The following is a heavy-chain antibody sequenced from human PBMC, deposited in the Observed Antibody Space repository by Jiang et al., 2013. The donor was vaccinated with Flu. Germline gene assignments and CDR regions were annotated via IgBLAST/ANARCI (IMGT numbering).Heavy chain of an antibody. D-gene: IGHD2-2*01. CDR3: AKVDCSYTNCHGGDFPYYGMDV. CDR2: TSHHENKK. Sequence: VQLVESGGGVVQPGRSLRLSCAASGFTFSDYAMHWVRQAPGKGLEWVAVTSHHENKKHYADSVKGRFTISRDNSNNTLYLEMHSLRVEDTAVYYCAKVDCSYTNCHGGDFPYYGMDVWGQGTTVTVSS. V-gene: IGHV3-30*18. CDR1: GFTFSDYA. J-gene: IGHJ6*02.